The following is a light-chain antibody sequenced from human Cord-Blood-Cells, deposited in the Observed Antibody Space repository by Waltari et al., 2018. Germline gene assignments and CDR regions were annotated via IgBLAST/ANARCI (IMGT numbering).Light chain of an antibody. J-gene: IGKJ2*01. V-gene: IGKV4-1*01. CDR2: WAS. CDR1: QSVLYSSNNKNY. CDR3: QQYYSTPYT. Sequence: DIVMTQSPDSLAVSLGERATINCKSSQSVLYSSNNKNYLAWYQKKPGHPPKLLIDWASTRESGVPDRFSGSGSGTDFTLTISSLQAEDVAVYYCQQYYSTPYTFGQGTKLEIK.